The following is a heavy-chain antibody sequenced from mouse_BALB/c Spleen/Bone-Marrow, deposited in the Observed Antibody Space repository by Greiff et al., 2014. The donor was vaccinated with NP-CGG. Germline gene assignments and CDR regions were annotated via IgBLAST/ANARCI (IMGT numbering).Heavy chain of an antibody. CDR1: GFTFTDYF. CDR2: IRNKANGYTT. V-gene: IGHV7-3*02. Sequence: EVQLVESGGGLVQPGGSLRLSCTTSGFTFTDYFMTWVRQPPGKALEWLGFIRNKANGYTTEYNPSVKGRFTISRDTSQCILYLQMNTLRAEDSAIYFCARDYSGYFDFWGQGTTLTVSS. D-gene: IGHD5-1*01. CDR3: ARDYSGYFDF. J-gene: IGHJ2*01.